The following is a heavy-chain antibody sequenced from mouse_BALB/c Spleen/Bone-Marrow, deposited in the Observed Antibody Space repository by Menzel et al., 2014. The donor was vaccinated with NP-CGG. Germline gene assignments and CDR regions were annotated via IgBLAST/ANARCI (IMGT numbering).Heavy chain of an antibody. Sequence: DVQLQESGPSLVKPSQTLSLTCSVTGDSITSGYWNWIRKFPGNKLEYMGYISYSGSTYDNPSLKSRISISRDISKNQYYLQLNSVTTEDAATYYCAGDSSGGILAMDYWGQGTSVTVSS. CDR1: GDSITSGY. CDR3: AGDSSGGILAMDY. V-gene: IGHV3-8*02. CDR2: ISYSGST. J-gene: IGHJ4*01. D-gene: IGHD3-2*01.